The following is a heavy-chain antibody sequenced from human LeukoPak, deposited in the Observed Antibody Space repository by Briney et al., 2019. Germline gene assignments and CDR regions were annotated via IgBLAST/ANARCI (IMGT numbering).Heavy chain of an antibody. CDR1: GFTFSSYS. V-gene: IGHV3-21*01. J-gene: IGHJ6*03. CDR2: ISSSSSYI. D-gene: IGHD3-22*01. Sequence: PGGSLRLSCAASGFTFSSYSMNWVRQAPGKGLEWVSSISSSSSYIYYADSVKGRFTISRDNAKNSLYLQMNSLRAEDTDVYYCNGNYYDSSGYSYYYYYMDVWGKGTTVTASS. CDR3: NGNYYDSSGYSYYYYYMDV.